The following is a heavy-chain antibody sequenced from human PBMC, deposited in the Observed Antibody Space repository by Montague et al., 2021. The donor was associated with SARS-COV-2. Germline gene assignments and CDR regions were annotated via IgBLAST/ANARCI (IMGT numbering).Heavy chain of an antibody. Sequence: SLRLSCAASGFTFSSYTMNWVRQAPGKGLEWVSSISSSSSYISYADLVKGRFTISRDNAKNSLYLQMNSLRAEDTAVYYCARVGIYYYYGMDVWGQGTTVTAS. CDR3: ARVGIYYYYGMDV. J-gene: IGHJ6*02. CDR1: GFTFSSYT. D-gene: IGHD1-26*01. V-gene: IGHV3-21*01. CDR2: ISSSSSYI.